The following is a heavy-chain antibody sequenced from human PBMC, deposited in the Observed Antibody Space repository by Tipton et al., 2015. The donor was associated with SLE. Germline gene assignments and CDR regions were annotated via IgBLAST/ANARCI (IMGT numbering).Heavy chain of an antibody. D-gene: IGHD6-13*01. V-gene: IGHV3-11*06. Sequence: GSLRLSCAASGFTFSDYYMSWIRQAPGKGLEWVSYISSSSSYTNYADSVKGRFTISRDNSKNTLYLQMNSLRAEDTAVYYCARESRAAASDYWGQGTLVTVSS. J-gene: IGHJ4*02. CDR1: GFTFSDYY. CDR2: ISSSSSYT. CDR3: ARESRAAASDY.